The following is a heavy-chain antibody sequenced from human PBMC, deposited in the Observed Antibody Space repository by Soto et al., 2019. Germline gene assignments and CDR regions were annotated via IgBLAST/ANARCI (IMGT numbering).Heavy chain of an antibody. CDR3: ARDVIGHDNYDTIGYYFDH. J-gene: IGHJ4*02. D-gene: IGHD3-22*01. CDR2: IDPSGGVT. CDR1: GYTFTKFH. Sequence: QVQLIQFGAEVKKPGASVKVSCRTSGYTFTKFHIHWVRQAPGQGLEWMGMIDPSGGVTRDAQRCGVTSNSQRFHGRTTMTSNTSTSSVYMELRVLTSEATAVYYCARDVIGHDNYDTIGYYFDHWGPGTLFTFSS. V-gene: IGHV1-46*01.